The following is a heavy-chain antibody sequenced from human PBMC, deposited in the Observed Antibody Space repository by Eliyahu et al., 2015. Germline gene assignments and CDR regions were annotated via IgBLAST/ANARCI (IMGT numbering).Heavy chain of an antibody. D-gene: IGHD2-15*01. J-gene: IGHJ6*03. CDR1: GFTVXSTS. Sequence: EVQLVETGGGLIQPGGSLRXSXAAXGFTVXSTSXXWXXXAPGKGVEXGSVIYSGGSTYYADSVKGRFTISRDNSKNTLYLQMNSLRAEDTAVYYCARSSLHCSGGSCYSAYYYYYYMDVWGKGTTVTVSS. CDR3: ARSSLHCSGGSCYSAYYYYYYMDV. V-gene: IGHV3-53*02. CDR2: IYSGGST.